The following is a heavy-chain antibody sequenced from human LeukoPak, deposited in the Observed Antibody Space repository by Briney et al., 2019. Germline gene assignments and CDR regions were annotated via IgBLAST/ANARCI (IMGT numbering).Heavy chain of an antibody. CDR2: TYFRSTWGN. J-gene: IGHJ6*02. V-gene: IGHV6-1*01. CDR1: GDSVSSNSAA. Sequence: SQTLSLTCAISGDSVSSNSAAWNWVRQSPSTCLEWRGRTYFRSTWGNGYAVSVRRRITINPDTSKNQFSLQLNSVTPEDTAVYYCARGYYTMAVWGQGTTVTVS. CDR3: ARGYYTMAV.